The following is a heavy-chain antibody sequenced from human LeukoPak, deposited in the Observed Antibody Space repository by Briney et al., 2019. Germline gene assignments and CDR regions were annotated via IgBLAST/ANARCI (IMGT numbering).Heavy chain of an antibody. V-gene: IGHV4-34*01. CDR1: GGSFSGYY. Sequence: PSETLSLTCAVYGGSFSGYYWSWIRQPPGKGLEWIGEINHSGSTNYNPSLKSRVTISVDTSKNQFSLKLSSVTAADTAVYHCARGPGGRYCSSTSCYTGGHWFDPWGQGTLVTVSS. J-gene: IGHJ5*02. D-gene: IGHD2-2*02. CDR3: ARGPGGRYCSSTSCYTGGHWFDP. CDR2: INHSGST.